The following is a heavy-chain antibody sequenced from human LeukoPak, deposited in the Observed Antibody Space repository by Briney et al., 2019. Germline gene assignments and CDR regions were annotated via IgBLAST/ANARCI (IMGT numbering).Heavy chain of an antibody. Sequence: SETLSLTCTVSGGSISSYYWSWIRQPPGKGLEWIRYIYCSGSTNYNPSLKSRVTISVDTSKNQFSLKLSSVTAADTAVYYCARDRYGDYLFDYWGQGTLVTVSS. D-gene: IGHD4-17*01. V-gene: IGHV4-59*01. J-gene: IGHJ4*02. CDR1: GGSISSYY. CDR3: ARDRYGDYLFDY. CDR2: IYCSGST.